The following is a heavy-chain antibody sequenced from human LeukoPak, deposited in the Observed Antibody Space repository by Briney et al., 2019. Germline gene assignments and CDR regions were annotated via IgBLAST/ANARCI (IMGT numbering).Heavy chain of an antibody. D-gene: IGHD7-27*01. Sequence: GGSLRLSCTASGFTFSSYTMSWVRQAPGKGLRWVSTITTGGPNTYYADSVKGRFTVSRDDSKNTLYLQMNSLRAEDTAVYYCAKDGGLWVSAHWGDSWGRGTLVTVSS. V-gene: IGHV3-23*01. J-gene: IGHJ4*02. CDR1: GFTFSSYT. CDR2: ITTGGPNT. CDR3: AKDGGLWVSAHWGDS.